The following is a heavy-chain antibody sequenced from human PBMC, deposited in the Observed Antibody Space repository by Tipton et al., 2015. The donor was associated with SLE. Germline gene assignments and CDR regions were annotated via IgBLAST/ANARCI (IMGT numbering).Heavy chain of an antibody. D-gene: IGHD5-12*01. V-gene: IGHV4-61*02. CDR1: GGSINSDDYH. Sequence: TLSLTCTVSGGSINSDDYHWSWIRQPAGAGLEWIGRIYSSGSTNYNPSLKSRVTISIDTSRNRFSLQLSSVTAADTALYYCARGGLGYSYYYYMDVWGKGTTVTVS. J-gene: IGHJ6*03. CDR2: IYSSGST. CDR3: ARGGLGYSYYYYMDV.